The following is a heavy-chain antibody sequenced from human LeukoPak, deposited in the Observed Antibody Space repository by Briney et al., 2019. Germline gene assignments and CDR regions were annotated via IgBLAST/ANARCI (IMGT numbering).Heavy chain of an antibody. CDR3: ARGRFNYDSTGYSSFYY. D-gene: IGHD3-22*01. CDR1: GVTFSSYW. J-gene: IGHJ4*02. Sequence: QSGGSLRLSCAASGVTFSSYWMSWVRQAPGKGLEWVANIKEDGSEKYYVDSVKGRFTISRDNAKNSVYLQMNSLRAEDTAVYYCARGRFNYDSTGYSSFYYWGQGTLVTVSS. CDR2: IKEDGSEK. V-gene: IGHV3-7*01.